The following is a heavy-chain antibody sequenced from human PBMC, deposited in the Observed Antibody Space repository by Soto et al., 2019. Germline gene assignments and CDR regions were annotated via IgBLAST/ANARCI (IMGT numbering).Heavy chain of an antibody. CDR2: ISAYNGNT. Sequence: QVQLVQSGAEVKKPGASVKVSCKASGYTFTSYGISWVRLAAGQGLEWMGWISAYNGNTNYAQKLQGRVTMTTDTSTSTANMELRSLRSDDTAVYYCASDPSSGRNYYYYYGMDVWGQGTTVTVSS. CDR3: ASDPSSGRNYYYYYGMDV. V-gene: IGHV1-18*01. D-gene: IGHD6-19*01. CDR1: GYTFTSYG. J-gene: IGHJ6*02.